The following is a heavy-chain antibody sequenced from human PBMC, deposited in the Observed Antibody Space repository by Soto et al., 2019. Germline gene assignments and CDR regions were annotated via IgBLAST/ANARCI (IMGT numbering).Heavy chain of an antibody. CDR3: ANQIRYFDWFFPFDY. D-gene: IGHD3-9*01. Sequence: GGSLRLSCAASGFTFSSYAMNWVRQAPGKGLEWVAVISYDGSNKYYADSVKGRFTISRDNSKNTVYLQMSSLKTEDTAVYYCANQIRYFDWFFPFDYWGPGALFTVSS. J-gene: IGHJ4*02. CDR2: ISYDGSNK. CDR1: GFTFSSYA. V-gene: IGHV3-30-3*01.